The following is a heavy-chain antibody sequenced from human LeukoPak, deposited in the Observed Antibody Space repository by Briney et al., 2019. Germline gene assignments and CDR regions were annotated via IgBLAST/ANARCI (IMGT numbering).Heavy chain of an antibody. CDR3: AELGITMIGGV. Sequence: GGSLRLSCAASGFTFSSYSMNWVRQAPGKGLEWVSSISSSSSDIYYADSVKGRFTISRDNAKNSLYLQMNSLRAEDTAVYYCAELGITMIGGVWGKGTTVTISS. V-gene: IGHV3-21*01. CDR1: GFTFSSYS. CDR2: ISSSSSDI. D-gene: IGHD3-10*02. J-gene: IGHJ6*04.